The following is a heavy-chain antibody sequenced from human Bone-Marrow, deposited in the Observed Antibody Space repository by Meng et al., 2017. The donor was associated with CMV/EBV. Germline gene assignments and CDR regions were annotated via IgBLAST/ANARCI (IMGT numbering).Heavy chain of an antibody. CDR3: TRDTNWSFDS. V-gene: IGHV3-74*01. CDR2: IYTDGTIT. J-gene: IGHJ4*02. Sequence: GESLKISCAASGFRFTTYWMFWVRQPPGKGLLWVSRIYTDGTITTYADSVKGRFTISRDNAKNALYLQMNSLRPEDTAVYFCTRDTNWSFDSWGQGTLDTVSS. CDR1: GFRFTTYW. D-gene: IGHD1-1*01.